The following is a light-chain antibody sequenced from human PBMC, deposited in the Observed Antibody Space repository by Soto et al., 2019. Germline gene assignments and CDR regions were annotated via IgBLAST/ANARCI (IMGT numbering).Light chain of an antibody. Sequence: DIVLTQSPGTLSLSPGDRATLSCRASQSVSSSFLAWYQQKPGQAPRLLIHGASSRATGIPDRFSGSGSGTDFTLTISRLEPEDFAVYYCQQDGSSPRLTFGGGTKVEIK. CDR3: QQDGSSPRLT. CDR2: GAS. CDR1: QSVSSSF. J-gene: IGKJ4*01. V-gene: IGKV3-20*01.